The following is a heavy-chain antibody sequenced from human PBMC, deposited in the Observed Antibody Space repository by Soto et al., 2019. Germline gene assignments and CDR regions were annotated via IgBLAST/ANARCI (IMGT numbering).Heavy chain of an antibody. CDR3: ARRARNWQHLDY. D-gene: IGHD1-20*01. V-gene: IGHV4-59*01. J-gene: IGHJ4*02. CDR2: FHYSGIS. CDR1: HASIRGYY. Sequence: SETLSLTCTVSHASIRGYYWSWIRQPPGKGLEWIGYFHYSGISNYNSSLKSRVTMSLDTSKNQFSLKLSSVSAADTAIYYCARRARNWQHLDYWGPGALLTVSS.